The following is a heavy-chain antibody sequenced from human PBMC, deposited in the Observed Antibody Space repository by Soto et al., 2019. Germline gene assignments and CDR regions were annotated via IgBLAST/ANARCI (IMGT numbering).Heavy chain of an antibody. Sequence: PGGSLRLSCAASGFTVSSYYMNWVRLVPEKGLEWVSVIYSSGPTFYADSVRGRFTISRDNSKNTLYLQMNSLRVEDTAVYYCASAFGGSYDYWGQGTLVTVSS. D-gene: IGHD1-26*01. J-gene: IGHJ4*02. CDR2: IYSSGPT. V-gene: IGHV3-53*01. CDR3: ASAFGGSYDY. CDR1: GFTVSSYY.